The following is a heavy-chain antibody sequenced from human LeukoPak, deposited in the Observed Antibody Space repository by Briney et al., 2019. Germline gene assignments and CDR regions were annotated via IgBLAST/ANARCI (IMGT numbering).Heavy chain of an antibody. CDR2: IIPILGIA. Sequence: RGASVKVSCKASGGTFSSYTISWVRQAPGQGLEWMGRIIPILGIANYAQKFQGRVTITADKSTSTAYMELSSLRSEDTAVYYCARSGLQYHTPSPNYGMDVWGQGTTVTVSS. D-gene: IGHD4-11*01. J-gene: IGHJ6*02. V-gene: IGHV1-69*02. CDR3: ARSGLQYHTPSPNYGMDV. CDR1: GGTFSSYT.